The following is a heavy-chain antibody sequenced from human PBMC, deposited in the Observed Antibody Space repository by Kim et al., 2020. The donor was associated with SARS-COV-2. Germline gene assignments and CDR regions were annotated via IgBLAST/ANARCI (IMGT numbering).Heavy chain of an antibody. J-gene: IGHJ4*02. CDR2: RQK. CDR3: ARGRGVDY. Sequence: RQKYYGDHSKCRFTISRDNAKNSVFLQMNRLTGEDTAVYYCARGRGVDYWGQGTLVTVSS. V-gene: IGHV3-7*04.